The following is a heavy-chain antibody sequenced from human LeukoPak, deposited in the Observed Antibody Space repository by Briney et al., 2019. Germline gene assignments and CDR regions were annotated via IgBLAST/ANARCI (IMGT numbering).Heavy chain of an antibody. D-gene: IGHD2-21*02. CDR1: GLSVSNSY. Sequence: PGGSLRLSCAASGLSVSNSYMSWLRQAPGKGLEWVSVLYSGGYISYADSVKGRFTNSRDESKNTLYLQMDSLRAEDTAVYYCARQVRGDGRGGFDPWGPGTLVTVSS. J-gene: IGHJ5*02. CDR2: LYSGGYI. CDR3: ARQVRGDGRGGFDP. V-gene: IGHV3-53*01.